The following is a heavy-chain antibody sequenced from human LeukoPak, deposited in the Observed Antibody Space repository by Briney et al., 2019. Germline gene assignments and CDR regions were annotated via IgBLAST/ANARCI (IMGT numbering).Heavy chain of an antibody. CDR3: ARDHDYGGNSPFDY. Sequence: GGSLRLSCAASGFTFSSYGMHWGPQAPGKGLEWVAVIWYDGSNKYYADSVKGRFTISSDNSKNTLYQQMNSLRAEDTAVYYCARDHDYGGNSPFDYWGQGTLVTVSS. CDR2: IWYDGSNK. J-gene: IGHJ4*02. D-gene: IGHD4-23*01. CDR1: GFTFSSYG. V-gene: IGHV3-33*01.